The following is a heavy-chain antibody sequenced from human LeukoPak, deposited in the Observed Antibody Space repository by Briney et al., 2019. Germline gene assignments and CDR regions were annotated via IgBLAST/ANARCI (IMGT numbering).Heavy chain of an antibody. CDR1: GFTFRTYA. CDR3: AKDFRWGVDY. J-gene: IGHJ4*02. D-gene: IGHD1-26*01. Sequence: GGSLRLSCAASGFTFRTYAMSWVRQAPGKGLEWVAFIRQDGSDKYYADSVKGRFTVSRDISKTTLYLQMNSLRGDDTAVYYCAKDFRWGVDYWGQGTLVTVSS. CDR2: IRQDGSDK. V-gene: IGHV3-30*02.